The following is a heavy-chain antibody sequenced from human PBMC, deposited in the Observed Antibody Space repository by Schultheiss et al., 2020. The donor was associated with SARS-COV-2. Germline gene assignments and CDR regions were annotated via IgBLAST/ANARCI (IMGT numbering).Heavy chain of an antibody. CDR3: ARHKEVAGKMDV. V-gene: IGHV5-51*01. CDR2: IYPGDSDT. Sequence: GGSLRLSCTASGFTFTTYAMSWVRQAPGKGLEWMGIIYPGDSDTRYSPSFQGQVTISADKSISTAYLQWSSLKASDTAMYYCARHKEVAGKMDVWGKGTTVTVSS. D-gene: IGHD6-19*01. J-gene: IGHJ6*04. CDR1: GFTFTTYA.